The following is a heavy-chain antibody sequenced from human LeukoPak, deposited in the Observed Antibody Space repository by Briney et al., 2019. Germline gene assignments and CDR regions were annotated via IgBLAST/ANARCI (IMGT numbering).Heavy chain of an antibody. Sequence: GGSLRPSRAGSGFTFTNAWMSWVRQDPRKGREWVGRIKSKVDGGTTDYAAPVKGRFTISRDDPKNTVYLQMNSLKTEDTAVYYCSTGGYYEDYWGQGTLVTVSS. CDR3: STGGYYEDY. V-gene: IGHV3-15*01. CDR2: IKSKVDGGTT. J-gene: IGHJ4*02. CDR1: GFTFTNAW. D-gene: IGHD3-22*01.